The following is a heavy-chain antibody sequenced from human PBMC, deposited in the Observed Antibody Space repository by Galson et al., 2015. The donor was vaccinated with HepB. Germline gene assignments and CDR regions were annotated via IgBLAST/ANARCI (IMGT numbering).Heavy chain of an antibody. CDR1: GFTVGSYG. CDR2: ISYDGSNK. D-gene: IGHD5-24*01. V-gene: IGHV3-30*18. Sequence: SLRLACAASGFTVGSYGMHWVRQAPGEGVGWGAVISYDGSNKYYADSVKGRFTISRDNSKNTLYLQMNSLRAEDTAVYYCAKDRGDGYNGLDYWGQGTLVTVSS. J-gene: IGHJ4*02. CDR3: AKDRGDGYNGLDY.